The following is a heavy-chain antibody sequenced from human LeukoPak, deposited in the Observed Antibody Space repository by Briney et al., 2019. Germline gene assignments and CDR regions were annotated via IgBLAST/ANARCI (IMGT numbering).Heavy chain of an antibody. CDR2: ISSSSSYI. CDR1: GFTFSSYA. J-gene: IGHJ4*02. CDR3: ARDRIGSGWYGDY. Sequence: PGGSLRLSCEGSGFTFSSYAMSWVRQAPGKGLEWVSSISSSSSYIYYADSVKGRFTISRDNAKNSLYLQMNSLRAEDTAVYYCARDRIGSGWYGDYWGQGTLVTVSS. D-gene: IGHD6-19*01. V-gene: IGHV3-21*01.